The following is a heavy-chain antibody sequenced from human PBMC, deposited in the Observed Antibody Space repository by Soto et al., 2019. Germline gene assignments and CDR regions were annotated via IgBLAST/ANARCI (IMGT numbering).Heavy chain of an antibody. CDR3: ARDLAVAGTQSFQH. Sequence: EVQLVESGGGLVQPGGSLRLSCAASGLTFSSYSMNWVRQAPGKGLEWVSYISSSSSTIYYADSVKGRFTISRDNAKNSLYLQMNSLRAEDTAVYYCARDLAVAGTQSFQHWGQGTLVTVSS. V-gene: IGHV3-48*01. CDR1: GLTFSSYS. J-gene: IGHJ1*01. D-gene: IGHD6-19*01. CDR2: ISSSSSTI.